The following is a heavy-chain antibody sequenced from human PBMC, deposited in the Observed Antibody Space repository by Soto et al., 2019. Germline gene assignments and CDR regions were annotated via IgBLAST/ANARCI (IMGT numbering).Heavy chain of an antibody. D-gene: IGHD4-17*01. CDR2: ISAYNGNT. J-gene: IGHJ3*02. CDR1: GYTFTSYG. CDR3: ARENYGDYASNDHDAFDI. Sequence: XSVKVYCKASGYTFTSYGSGLVRQAPGQGLEWMGWISAYNGNTNYAQKLQVRVTMTTDTSTSTAYMELRSLRSDDTAVYYCARENYGDYASNDHDAFDIWGQGTMVTVSS. V-gene: IGHV1-18*01.